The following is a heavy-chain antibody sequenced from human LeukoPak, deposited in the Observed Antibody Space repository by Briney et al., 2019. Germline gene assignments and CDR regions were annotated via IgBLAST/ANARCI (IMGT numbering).Heavy chain of an antibody. D-gene: IGHD2-15*01. J-gene: IGHJ4*02. CDR1: GGSISSSSYY. V-gene: IGHV4-39*01. Sequence: SETLSLTCTVSGGSISSSSYYWGWIRQPPGKGLEWIGSIYYSGSTYYNPSLKSRVTISVDTSKNQFPLKLSSVTAADTAVYYCARTPFSLGYCSGGSCYWDYWGQGTLVTVSS. CDR3: ARTPFSLGYCSGGSCYWDY. CDR2: IYYSGST.